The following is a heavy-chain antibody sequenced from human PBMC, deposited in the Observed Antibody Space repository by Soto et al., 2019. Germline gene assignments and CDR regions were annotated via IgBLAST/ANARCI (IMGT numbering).Heavy chain of an antibody. D-gene: IGHD3-3*01. J-gene: IGHJ4*02. V-gene: IGHV3-23*01. CDR3: AKGPIFGVENIYDY. CDR2: MSGSGGTA. Sequence: EVQLLESGGGLVQPGGSLRLSCAASGFTFSSYAMSWVRQAPGKGLEWVSGMSGSGGTAYYRDSGKGRFIISRDNSKQTLYLQMNRLRAEDTALYYCAKGPIFGVENIYDYWGQGTLVTVSS. CDR1: GFTFSSYA.